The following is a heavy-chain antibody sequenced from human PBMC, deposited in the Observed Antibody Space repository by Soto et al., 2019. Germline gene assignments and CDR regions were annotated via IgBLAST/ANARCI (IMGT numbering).Heavy chain of an antibody. CDR2: ISGSGSST. D-gene: IGHD2-15*01. V-gene: IGHV3-23*01. CDR3: AKEMCSGGSCYSSYGMDV. CDR1: GFTFSYYA. J-gene: IGHJ6*02. Sequence: SGGSLRLSCAASGFTFSYYAMSWVRQAPGKGLEWVSTISGSGSSTYHADSVRGRFSISRDNSKNTVYLQMNSLRAEDTAVYYCAKEMCSGGSCYSSYGMDVWGQGTTVTVSS.